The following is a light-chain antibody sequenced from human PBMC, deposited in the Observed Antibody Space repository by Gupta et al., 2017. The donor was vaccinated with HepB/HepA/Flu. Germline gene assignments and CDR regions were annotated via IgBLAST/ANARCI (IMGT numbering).Light chain of an antibody. J-gene: IGKJ2*01. CDR3: MQGTYWPGT. Sequence: DVVLTQSPLSLLVTLGQPASISCRSSQSLVYSDGNTYLNWFHQRPGQSPRRLIYQVSTRDSGVPDRFSGSGSGTDFALRISRVEAEDVGIYYCMQGTYWPGTFGQGTKLEIK. CDR1: QSLVYSDGNTY. CDR2: QVS. V-gene: IGKV2-30*01.